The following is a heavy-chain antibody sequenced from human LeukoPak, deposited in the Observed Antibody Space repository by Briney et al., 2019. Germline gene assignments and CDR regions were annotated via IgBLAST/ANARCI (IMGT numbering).Heavy chain of an antibody. J-gene: IGHJ3*01. CDR3: ARSQELVTMDDACDV. Sequence: ASVKVSCKAAGGTLSGYGISWVRQAPGQGLEWMGGIIPTIGAANYAQNFEGRVTITTDESTQTAYMEINNLRSDDTAVYYCARSQELVTMDDACDVWGQGTLVSVSS. V-gene: IGHV1-69*05. CDR2: IIPTIGAA. CDR1: GGTLSGYG. D-gene: IGHD3-10*01.